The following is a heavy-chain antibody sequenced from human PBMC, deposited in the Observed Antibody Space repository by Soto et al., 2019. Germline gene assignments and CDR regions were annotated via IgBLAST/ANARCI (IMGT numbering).Heavy chain of an antibody. CDR1: GGSLRNLY. CDR3: ARDLRGSTGCFDP. Sequence: QGQLPGSGPGIGKPSENLSLTVTVPGGSLRNLYRSLNPQPPRKGLEWIGYIYYSGSTNYCPSLKRRVTISADTSKNQFSLKLSSVTAADTAVYYCARDLRGSTGCFDPWGQGTLVTVSS. J-gene: IGHJ5*02. D-gene: IGHD1-7*01. V-gene: IGHV4-59*01. CDR2: IYYSGST.